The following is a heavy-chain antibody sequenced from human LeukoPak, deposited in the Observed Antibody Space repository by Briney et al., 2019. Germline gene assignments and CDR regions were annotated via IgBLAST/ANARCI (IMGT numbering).Heavy chain of an antibody. CDR1: GGTFSSYA. Sequence: GASVKVPCKASGGTFSSYAISWVRQAPGQGLEWMGGIIPIFGTANYAQKFQGRVTITADESTSTAYMELSSLRSEDTAVYYCARVQGYCSSTSCLRSYWYFDLWGRGTLVTVSS. CDR2: IIPIFGTA. J-gene: IGHJ2*01. D-gene: IGHD2-2*01. V-gene: IGHV1-69*13. CDR3: ARVQGYCSSTSCLRSYWYFDL.